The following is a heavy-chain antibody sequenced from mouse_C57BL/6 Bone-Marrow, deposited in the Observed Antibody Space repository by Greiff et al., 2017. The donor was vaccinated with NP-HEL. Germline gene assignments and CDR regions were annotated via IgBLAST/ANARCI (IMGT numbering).Heavy chain of an antibody. V-gene: IGHV1-52*01. Sequence: QVHVKQSGAELVRPGSSVKLSCKASGYTFTSYWMHWVKQRPIQGLEWIGNIDPSDSETHYNQKFKDKATLTVDKSSSTAYMQLSSLTSEDSAVYYCAYDYDDWYFDVWGTGTTVTVSS. CDR1: GYTFTSYW. CDR2: IDPSDSET. J-gene: IGHJ1*03. D-gene: IGHD2-4*01. CDR3: AYDYDDWYFDV.